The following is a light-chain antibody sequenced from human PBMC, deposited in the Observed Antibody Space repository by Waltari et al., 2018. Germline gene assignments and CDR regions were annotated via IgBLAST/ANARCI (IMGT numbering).Light chain of an antibody. J-gene: IGLJ3*02. Sequence: QSALTQPASVSGSPGQSITISCAGSSSDLGASPYVSWYQQHPDNSPTLLVHKVDRPSGVSTRFPGSNSGNTATLTISGTQAMDEADYYCQAWDSSTAVFGGGTKLTVL. CDR3: QAWDSSTAV. CDR1: SSDLGASPY. CDR2: KV. V-gene: IGLV2-14*03.